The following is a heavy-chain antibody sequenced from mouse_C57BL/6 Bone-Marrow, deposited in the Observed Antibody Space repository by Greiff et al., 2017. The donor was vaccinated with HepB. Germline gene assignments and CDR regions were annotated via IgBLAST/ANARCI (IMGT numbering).Heavy chain of an antibody. D-gene: IGHD1-1*01. CDR3: TAGASTVVDRWYFDV. J-gene: IGHJ1*03. V-gene: IGHV6-3*01. CDR1: GFTFSNYW. CDR2: IRLKSDNYAT. Sequence: EVKLVESGGGLVQPGGSMKLSCVASGFTFSNYWMNWVRQSPEKGLEWVAQIRLKSDNYATHYAESVKGRFTISRDDSKSSVYLQMNNLRAEDTGIYYCTAGASTVVDRWYFDVWGTGTTVTVSS.